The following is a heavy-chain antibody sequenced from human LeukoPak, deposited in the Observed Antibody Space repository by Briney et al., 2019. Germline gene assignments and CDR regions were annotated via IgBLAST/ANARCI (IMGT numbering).Heavy chain of an antibody. D-gene: IGHD3-3*01. Sequence: PGGSLRFSCAASGFTFSSYAMSWVRQAPGKGLEWVSAISGSGGSTYYADSVKGRFTISRDNSKNTLYLQMNSLRAEDTAVYYCANARYDFSPWWFDPWGQGTLVTVSS. CDR3: ANARYDFSPWWFDP. CDR1: GFTFSSYA. CDR2: ISGSGGST. V-gene: IGHV3-23*01. J-gene: IGHJ5*02.